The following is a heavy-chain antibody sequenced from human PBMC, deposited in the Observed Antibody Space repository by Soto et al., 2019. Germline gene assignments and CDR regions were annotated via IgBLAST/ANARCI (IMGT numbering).Heavy chain of an antibody. V-gene: IGHV3-7*03. CDR2: IKQDGSEK. J-gene: IGHJ6*02. CDR1: GFTFSGYW. CDR3: TRYIGGDYYYYGLDV. D-gene: IGHD1-26*01. Sequence: LRLSCAASGFTFSGYWMTWVRQAPGRGLEWVANIKQDGSEKYYVDSVKGRFTISRDNAKNSLYLQMNSLRAEDTAVYYCTRYIGGDYYYYGLDVWGQGTTVTVSS.